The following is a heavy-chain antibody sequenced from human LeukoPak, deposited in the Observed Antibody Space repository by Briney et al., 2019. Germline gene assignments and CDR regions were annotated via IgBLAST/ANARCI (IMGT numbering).Heavy chain of an antibody. Sequence: GESLKISCKGSGYSFTSYWISWVRKMPGKGREWMGRIDPSDSYTNYSPSFQGHVTISADKSISTAYLQWSSLKASDTAMYYCARKGAYYDFWSGYSSNYYYYGMDVWGQGTTVTVSS. V-gene: IGHV5-10-1*01. D-gene: IGHD3-3*01. CDR2: IDPSDSYT. J-gene: IGHJ6*02. CDR1: GYSFTSYW. CDR3: ARKGAYYDFWSGYSSNYYYYGMDV.